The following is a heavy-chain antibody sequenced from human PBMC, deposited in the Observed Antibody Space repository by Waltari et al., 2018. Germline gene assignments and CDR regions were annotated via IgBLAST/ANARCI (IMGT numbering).Heavy chain of an antibody. D-gene: IGHD6-6*01. Sequence: QVQLQESGPGLVKPSETLSLTCAVSGYSISSGYYWGWIRQPPGKGLEWIGSIYHSGSTYYNPSLKSRVTISVDTSKNQFSLKLSSVTAADTAVYYCASLDSSSSARRVDCWGQGTLVTVSS. V-gene: IGHV4-38-2*01. CDR1: GYSISSGYY. J-gene: IGHJ4*02. CDR2: IYHSGST. CDR3: ASLDSSSSARRVDC.